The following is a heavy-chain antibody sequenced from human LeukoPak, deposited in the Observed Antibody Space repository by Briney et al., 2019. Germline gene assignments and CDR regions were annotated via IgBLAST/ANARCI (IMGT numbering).Heavy chain of an antibody. D-gene: IGHD3-22*01. J-gene: IGHJ4*02. CDR1: SSYA. V-gene: IGHV3-23*01. CDR3: AKPNGYFEY. Sequence: GRSLRLSCAASSSYAMSWVRQAPGKGLEWVSTITSSGGRSYYADSVKGRFTISRDNSKNTLYLQMNSLRVEDTAVYYCAKPNGYFEYWGQGTLVPVSS. CDR2: ITSSGGRS.